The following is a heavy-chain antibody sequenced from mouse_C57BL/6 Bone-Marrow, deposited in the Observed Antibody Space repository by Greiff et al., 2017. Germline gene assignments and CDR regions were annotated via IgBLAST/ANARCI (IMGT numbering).Heavy chain of an antibody. CDR1: GYSFTGYY. J-gene: IGHJ1*03. CDR3: ARGGYYEEFLQWYFDV. Sequence: DVQLQESGPELVKPGASVKISCKASGYSFTGYYMHWVKQSHGNILDWIGYIYPYNGVSSYNQKFKGKATLTVDKSSSTAYMELRSLTSEDSAVYYCARGGYYEEFLQWYFDVWGTGTTVTVSS. CDR2: IYPYNGVS. V-gene: IGHV1-31*01. D-gene: IGHD2-3*01.